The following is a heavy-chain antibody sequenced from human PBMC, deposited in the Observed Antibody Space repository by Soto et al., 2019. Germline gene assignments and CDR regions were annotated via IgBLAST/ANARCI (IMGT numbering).Heavy chain of an antibody. Sequence: QVQLVQSGAEVKKPGSSVKVSCKASGGTFSSYTISWVRQAPGQGLEWMGRIIPILGIANYAQKFQGRVTITGDKSPSTAYMELSSLRSEDTAVYYCARGEKEYNGFDPWGQGTLVTVSS. CDR3: ARGEKEYNGFDP. CDR1: GGTFSSYT. V-gene: IGHV1-69*02. CDR2: IIPILGIA. J-gene: IGHJ5*02.